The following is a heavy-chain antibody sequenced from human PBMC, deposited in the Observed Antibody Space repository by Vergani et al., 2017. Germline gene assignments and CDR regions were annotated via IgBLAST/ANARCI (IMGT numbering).Heavy chain of an antibody. D-gene: IGHD2-2*03. J-gene: IGHJ6*03. Sequence: QVQLQESGPGLVKPSETLSLTRAVSGFSIDNGYYWDWIRQPPGKGLEWIGSIYRTGRTHFNPSLKSRVTISVDTSNNHFSLRLNSLTAADTSVYYCAGNGYCSSTSCSHYYYYYYMDVWGKGTTVTVSS. CDR1: GFSIDNGYY. CDR3: AGNGYCSSTSCSHYYYYYYMDV. V-gene: IGHV4-38-2*01. CDR2: IYRTGRT.